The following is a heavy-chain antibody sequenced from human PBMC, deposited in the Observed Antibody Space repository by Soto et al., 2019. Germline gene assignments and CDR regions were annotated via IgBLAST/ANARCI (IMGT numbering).Heavy chain of an antibody. V-gene: IGHV3-23*01. CDR1: GFAFSGYA. D-gene: IGHD5-18*01. CDR2: ISGSGGST. J-gene: IGHJ2*01. CDR3: PKPKLWYYCYSDF. Sequence: EVQLLESGGGLVQPGGSLRLSCAASGFAFSGYAMNWVRQAPGKGLEWVSVISGSGGSTYYADSVKGRFTISRENSKNTLYLQITSLSTADTHVYYCPKPKLWYYCYSDFWGRSTLVTVSS.